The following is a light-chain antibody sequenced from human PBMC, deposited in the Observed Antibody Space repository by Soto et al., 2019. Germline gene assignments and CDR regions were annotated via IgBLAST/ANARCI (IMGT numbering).Light chain of an antibody. CDR2: TTN. Sequence: QSVLTQPHSASGTPGQRVTISCSGSSSNIGTSSVHWFQQLPGTAPKLLISTTNQRPSGVPERFSGSKSGTSASLAVSGLQSDEEADYYWAAWDDRLNGHVFGTGTKFTVL. J-gene: IGLJ1*01. CDR1: SSNIGTSS. V-gene: IGLV1-44*01. CDR3: AAWDDRLNGHV.